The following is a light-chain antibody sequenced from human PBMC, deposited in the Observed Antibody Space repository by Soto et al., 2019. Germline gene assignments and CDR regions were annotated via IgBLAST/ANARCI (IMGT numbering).Light chain of an antibody. Sequence: EIVLTQSPGTLSLSPGERATLSCRASQSLSSVYLAWYQQKPGQSPRLLLYGASSRATGIPDRFSGSGSGTDFTLTINSLEPEDFAGYYCQQYSVSTRYTFGQGTRLESK. CDR1: QSLSSVY. CDR2: GAS. CDR3: QQYSVSTRYT. J-gene: IGKJ2*01. V-gene: IGKV3-20*01.